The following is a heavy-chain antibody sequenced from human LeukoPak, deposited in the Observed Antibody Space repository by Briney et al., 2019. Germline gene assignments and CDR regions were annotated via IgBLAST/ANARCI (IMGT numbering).Heavy chain of an antibody. V-gene: IGHV3-23*01. J-gene: IGHJ4*02. D-gene: IGHD7-27*01. CDR3: ARDPNWGSGY. CDR1: EFDFSSHA. CDR2: ISISGSKT. Sequence: GGSLRLSCAASEFDFSSHAMTWVRQAPGKGLEWVSAISISGSKTYYADSVKGRFTISRDNSKNTLYLQMNSLRAEDTAVYYCARDPNWGSGYWGQGTLVTVSS.